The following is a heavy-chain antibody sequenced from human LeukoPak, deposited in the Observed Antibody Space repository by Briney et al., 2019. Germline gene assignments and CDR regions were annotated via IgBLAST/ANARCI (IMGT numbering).Heavy chain of an antibody. D-gene: IGHD3-10*01. CDR3: ARDPHYYGSGGYKAA. V-gene: IGHV4-38-2*02. CDR1: GYSISSGYY. CDR2: LYHSGST. J-gene: IGHJ5*02. Sequence: SETLSLTCTVSGYSISSGYYWGWIRQPPGKGLEWIGSLYHSGSTYYNPSLKSRVTISVDTSKNQFSLKLNSVTAADTAVYYCARDPHYYGSGGYKAAWGQGTLVTVSS.